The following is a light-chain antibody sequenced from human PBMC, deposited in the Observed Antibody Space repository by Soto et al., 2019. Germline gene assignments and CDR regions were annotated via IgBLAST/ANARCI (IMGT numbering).Light chain of an antibody. V-gene: IGKV3-11*01. CDR3: QQRSSWPIT. CDR1: QSVSSH. CDR2: DAS. Sequence: EIVLTQSPATLSLSPGERATLSCRASQSVSSHLVWYQQKPGQAPRLLISDASNRATGIPARFSGSGSGTEFTLTINSLEPEDFAVYYCQQRSSWPITFGQGTRLEIK. J-gene: IGKJ5*01.